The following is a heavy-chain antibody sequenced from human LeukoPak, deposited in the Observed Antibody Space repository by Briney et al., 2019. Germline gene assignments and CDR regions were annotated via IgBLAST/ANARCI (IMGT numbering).Heavy chain of an antibody. J-gene: IGHJ4*02. CDR2: INWNGGST. CDR1: GFTFDDYG. Sequence: GSLRLSCAASGFTFDDYGMSWVRQAPGKGLEWVSGINWNGGSTGYADSVKGRFIISRDNAKNSMFLQMNSLKAEDTAVYYCVRDQGGAVSYWGQGTLVTVSS. CDR3: VRDQGGAVSY. D-gene: IGHD3-16*01. V-gene: IGHV3-20*04.